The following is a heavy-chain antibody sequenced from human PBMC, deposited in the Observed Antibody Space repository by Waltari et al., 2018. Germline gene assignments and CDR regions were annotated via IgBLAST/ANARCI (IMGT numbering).Heavy chain of an antibody. Sequence: EVQLLESGGGLVQPGGSLRLSCAAPAFTFSRYSLSCVRQAPGKGREWVSAISGSGGSTYYADSVKGRFTISRDNFKNTLYLQMNSLRAEDTAVYYCARGRELLGWFDPWGQGTLVTVSS. D-gene: IGHD1-26*01. CDR2: ISGSGGST. CDR1: AFTFSRYS. J-gene: IGHJ5*02. CDR3: ARGRELLGWFDP. V-gene: IGHV3-23*01.